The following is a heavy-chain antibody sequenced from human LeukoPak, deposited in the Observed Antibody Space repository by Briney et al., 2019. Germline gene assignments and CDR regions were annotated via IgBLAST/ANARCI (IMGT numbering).Heavy chain of an antibody. CDR1: GGSISSSSYY. Sequence: KASETLSLTCTVSGGSISSSSYYWGWIRQPPGKGLEWIGSIYYSGSTYYNPSLKSRVTISVDTSKNQFSLKLSSVTAADTAVYYCAGLSLRHGYYFDYWGQGTLVTVSS. D-gene: IGHD4-17*01. J-gene: IGHJ4*02. CDR3: AGLSLRHGYYFDY. CDR2: IYYSGST. V-gene: IGHV4-39*01.